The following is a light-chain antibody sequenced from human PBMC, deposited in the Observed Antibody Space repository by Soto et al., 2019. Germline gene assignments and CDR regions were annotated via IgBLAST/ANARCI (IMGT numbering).Light chain of an antibody. Sequence: EIVMTQSPATLSVSPGERATLSCRASQSVSSNLAWYQQKPGQAPRLLIFGVSNRATGIPARFSGSGSGTEFTLTISSLQSEDFAVYYCQQCNTWPLTFGGGTKVEIK. CDR1: QSVSSN. CDR3: QQCNTWPLT. V-gene: IGKV3-15*01. J-gene: IGKJ4*01. CDR2: GVS.